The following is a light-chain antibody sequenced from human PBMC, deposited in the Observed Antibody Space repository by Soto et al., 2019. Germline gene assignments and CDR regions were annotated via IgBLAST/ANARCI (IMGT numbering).Light chain of an antibody. Sequence: EIVLTQSPGTLSLSPGERGTLSCRASQSVSSSYFAWFQQKPGQAPRLLIYGTSSRATGIPDRFSGSGSGTDFTLTISRLEPEDSAVYHCQQYASSPLTFGQGTKVEIK. CDR2: GTS. CDR3: QQYASSPLT. V-gene: IGKV3-20*01. J-gene: IGKJ1*01. CDR1: QSVSSSY.